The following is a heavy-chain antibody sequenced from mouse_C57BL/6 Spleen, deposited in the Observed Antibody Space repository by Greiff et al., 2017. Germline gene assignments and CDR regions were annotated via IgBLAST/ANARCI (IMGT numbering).Heavy chain of an antibody. J-gene: IGHJ2*01. CDR2: IDPSDSYT. CDR3: ARSYGKNYFDY. V-gene: IGHV1-69*01. CDR1: GYTFTSYW. D-gene: IGHD2-1*01. Sequence: QVQLQQPGAELVMPGASVKLSCKASGYTFTSYWMHWVKQRPGQGLDWIGEIDPSDSYTNYNQKFKGKSTLTVDKSSSTAYMQLSSLTSEDSAVYYCARSYGKNYFDYWGQGTTLTVSS.